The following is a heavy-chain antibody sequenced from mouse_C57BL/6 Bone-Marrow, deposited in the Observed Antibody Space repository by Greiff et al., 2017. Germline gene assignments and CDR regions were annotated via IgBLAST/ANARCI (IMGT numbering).Heavy chain of an antibody. CDR2: IYPRDGST. V-gene: IGHV1-85*01. J-gene: IGHJ1*03. D-gene: IGHD1-1*01. CDR1: GYTFTSYD. Sequence: QVQLQQSGPELVKPGASVKLSCKASGYTFTSYDINWVKQRPGQGLEWIGWIYPRDGSTKYNEKFKGKATLPVDTSSSTAYMELHSLTSEDSAVYFCARDYSISDWYFDVWGTGTTVSVSS. CDR3: ARDYSISDWYFDV.